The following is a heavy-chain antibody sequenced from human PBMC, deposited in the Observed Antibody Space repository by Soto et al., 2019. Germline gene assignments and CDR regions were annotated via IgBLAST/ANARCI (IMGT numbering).Heavy chain of an antibody. CDR3: AKDRFWGELSWFDP. Sequence: GGSLRLSCAASGFTVSSKYMSWVRQAPGKGLELSSLSRSGGSTYYADSVKGRFTISRDNSKNTLYLQMNSLRAEDTAVYYCAKDRFWGELSWFDPWGQGTLVTVSS. CDR1: GFTVSSKY. J-gene: IGHJ5*02. CDR2: SRSGGST. D-gene: IGHD3-3*01. V-gene: IGHV3-53*01.